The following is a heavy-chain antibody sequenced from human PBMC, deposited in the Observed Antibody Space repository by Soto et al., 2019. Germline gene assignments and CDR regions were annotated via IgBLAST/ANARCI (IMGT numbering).Heavy chain of an antibody. Sequence: WGSLRLSCAASGFTFSSYVMNWVRQAPGKGLEWVSYISSSGSTIYYADSVKGRFTISRDNAKNSLYLQMNSLRAEDTAVYYCARGGARKILGVVTHNWFDTWGQGTLVTVSS. CDR2: ISSSGSTI. CDR3: ARGGARKILGVVTHNWFDT. V-gene: IGHV3-48*03. CDR1: GFTFSSYV. J-gene: IGHJ5*02. D-gene: IGHD3-3*01.